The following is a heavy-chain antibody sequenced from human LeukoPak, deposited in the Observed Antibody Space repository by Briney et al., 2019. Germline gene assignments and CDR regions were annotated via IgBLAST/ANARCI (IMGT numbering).Heavy chain of an antibody. V-gene: IGHV3-30*02. CDR3: AKDPNSSGYYFDY. D-gene: IGHD3-22*01. Sequence: PGGSLRLSCAASGFTFSSYGMHWVRQAPGKGLEGVAFIRYDGSNKYYADSAKGRFTISRDNSKNTLYLQMNRLRAEDTAVYYCAKDPNSSGYYFDYWGQGTLVTVSS. CDR2: IRYDGSNK. CDR1: GFTFSSYG. J-gene: IGHJ4*02.